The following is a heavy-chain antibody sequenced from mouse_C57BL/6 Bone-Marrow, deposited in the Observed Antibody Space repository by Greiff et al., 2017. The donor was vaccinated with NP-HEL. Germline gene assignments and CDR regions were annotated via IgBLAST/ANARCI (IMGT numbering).Heavy chain of an antibody. J-gene: IGHJ4*01. CDR2: ISDGGSYT. CDR1: GFTFSSYA. V-gene: IGHV5-4*01. CDR3: AREPPYYAMDY. Sequence: VQLKESGGGLVKPGGSLKLSCAASGFTFSSYAMSWVRQTPEKRLEWVATISDGGSYTYYPDNVKGRFTISRDNAKNNLYLQMSHLKSEDTAMYYCAREPPYYAMDYWGQGTSVTVSS.